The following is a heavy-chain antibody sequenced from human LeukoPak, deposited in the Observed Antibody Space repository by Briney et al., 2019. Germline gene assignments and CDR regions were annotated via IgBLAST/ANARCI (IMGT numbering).Heavy chain of an antibody. Sequence: SETLSLTCAVYGGSFSGYYWSWIRQPPGKGLGWIGEINHSGSTNYNPSLKSRVTISVDTSKNQFSLKLSSVTAADTAVYYCARVRVSPDYEIDYWRQGTLVTVSS. J-gene: IGHJ4*02. D-gene: IGHD4-17*01. CDR2: INHSGST. CDR1: GGSFSGYY. V-gene: IGHV4-34*01. CDR3: ARVRVSPDYEIDY.